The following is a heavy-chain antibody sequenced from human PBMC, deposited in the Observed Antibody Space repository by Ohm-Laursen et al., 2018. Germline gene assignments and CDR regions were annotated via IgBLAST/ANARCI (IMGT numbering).Heavy chain of an antibody. Sequence: SDTLSLTCSVSGGSINNDYWSWVRQPPGKELEWIGYIYYNRDTRYNPSLKSRVTISVDTSKNQLSLRLSSVTAADTAVYYCARRTYFDSWGQGTLVPVSS. V-gene: IGHV4-59*07. CDR2: IYYNRDT. CDR3: ARRTYFDS. CDR1: GGSINNDY. J-gene: IGHJ4*02.